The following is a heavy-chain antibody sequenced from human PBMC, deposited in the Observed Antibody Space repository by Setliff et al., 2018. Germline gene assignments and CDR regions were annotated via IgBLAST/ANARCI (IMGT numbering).Heavy chain of an antibody. CDR3: ARGRDFWSGYLVY. D-gene: IGHD3-3*01. J-gene: IGHJ4*02. CDR2: INPNSGGT. V-gene: IGHV1-2*04. CDR1: GYTFTGYY. Sequence: ASVKVSCKASGYTFTGYYMHWVRQAPGQGLEWMGWINPNSGGTNYAQKFQGWVTMTRDTSISTAYMELSRLKSDDTAVYYCARGRDFWSGYLVYWGQGTLVTVSS.